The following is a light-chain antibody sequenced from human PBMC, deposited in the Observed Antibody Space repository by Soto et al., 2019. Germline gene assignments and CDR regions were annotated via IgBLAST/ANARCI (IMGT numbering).Light chain of an antibody. CDR1: SSDTAGYNY. CDR2: EVS. J-gene: IGLJ1*01. Sequence: ALKRRAWGSRSPGQSITISCTGTSSDTAGYNYVSWYQQHPGKAPKLMIYEVSNRPSGVSNRFSGSQSGNTASLTISGLQAEDEANYYCSSYTTSNTPLYVFGTGTKVTVL. CDR3: SSYTTSNTPLYV. V-gene: IGLV2-14*01.